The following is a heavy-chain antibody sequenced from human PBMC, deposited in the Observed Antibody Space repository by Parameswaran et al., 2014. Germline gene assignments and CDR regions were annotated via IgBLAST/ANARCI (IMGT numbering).Heavy chain of an antibody. CDR3: ARGSLWFGESGNFDY. CDR2: IYYSGST. Sequence: GSLRLSCTVSGDSISSSSYYWGWIRQPPGKGLEWIGSIYYSGSTYYNPSLKSRVTISVDTSKNQFSLKLSSVTAADTAVYYCARGSLWFGESGNFDYWGQGTLVTVSS. D-gene: IGHD3-10*01. V-gene: IGHV4-39*01. J-gene: IGHJ4*02. CDR1: GDSISSSSYY.